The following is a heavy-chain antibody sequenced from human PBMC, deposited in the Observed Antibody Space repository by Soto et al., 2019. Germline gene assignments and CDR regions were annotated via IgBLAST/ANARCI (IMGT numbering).Heavy chain of an antibody. CDR1: GFTFSGYA. Sequence: EVQLLESGGDLVQPGRSLRLSCAASGFTFSGYAMSWVRQAPGKGLEWVSVMHGGGTRAYYADSVKGRFTVSRANSKNTLYLQMSSLRGEDTAVYYCAKYRGRVTTSGHVDYWGQGTLVTVSS. CDR3: AKYRGRVTTSGHVDY. J-gene: IGHJ4*02. D-gene: IGHD1-26*01. CDR2: MHGGGTRA. V-gene: IGHV3-23*03.